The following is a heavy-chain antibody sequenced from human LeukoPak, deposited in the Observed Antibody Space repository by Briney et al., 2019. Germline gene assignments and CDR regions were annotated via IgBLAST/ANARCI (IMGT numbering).Heavy chain of an antibody. D-gene: IGHD2/OR15-2a*01. J-gene: IGHJ3*02. V-gene: IGHV4-31*03. CDR3: ARGDTSLQRNDALDI. CDR1: GGSISSGGYY. Sequence: PSETLSLTCTVSGGSISSGGYYWSWIRQHPGKGLEWIGYIYYSGSTYYNPSLKSRVTISVDTSKNQFSLKLSSVTAADTAVYYCARGDTSLQRNDALDIWGQGTMVSASS. CDR2: IYYSGST.